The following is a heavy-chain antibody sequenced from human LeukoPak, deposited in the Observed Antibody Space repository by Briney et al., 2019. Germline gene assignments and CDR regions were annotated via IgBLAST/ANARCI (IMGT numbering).Heavy chain of an antibody. CDR3: ARGAYYYED. D-gene: IGHD3-22*01. J-gene: IGHJ4*02. Sequence: QTGGSLRLSCAASGFTFSGYWMSWVRQAPGKGLEWVSYISSSSSTIYYADSVKGRFTISRDNAKNSLYLQMNSLRAEDTAVYYCARGAYYYEDWGQGTLVTVSS. V-gene: IGHV3-48*01. CDR1: GFTFSGYW. CDR2: ISSSSSTI.